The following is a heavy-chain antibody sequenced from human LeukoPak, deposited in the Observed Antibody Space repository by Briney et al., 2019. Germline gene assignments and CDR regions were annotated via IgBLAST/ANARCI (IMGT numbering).Heavy chain of an antibody. CDR3: ATEKGGDAYNFDC. D-gene: IGHD5-24*01. CDR2: ISGSGGST. Sequence: PGGSLRLSCAASGFTFSSYAMSWVRQAPGKGLEWVSGISGSGGSTYYADSVKGRFTISRDNSRNMLYLQMSSLRAEDTAVYYCATEKGGDAYNFDCWGQGTLVTVSS. V-gene: IGHV3-23*01. J-gene: IGHJ4*02. CDR1: GFTFSSYA.